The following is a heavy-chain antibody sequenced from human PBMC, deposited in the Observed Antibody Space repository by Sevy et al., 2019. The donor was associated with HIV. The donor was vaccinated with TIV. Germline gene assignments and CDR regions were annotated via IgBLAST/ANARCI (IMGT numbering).Heavy chain of an antibody. Sequence: SETLSLTCSVSGGSISNADYYWSWIRQPPGKGLEWIGYIYYSGRTYYNPSLKSRISISVDTSRNQFSLSLDSVTVADTAVYYCARMKFWNGYFDYWGQGTLVTVSS. D-gene: IGHD3-3*01. V-gene: IGHV4-30-4*01. CDR1: GGSISNADYY. CDR3: ARMKFWNGYFDY. J-gene: IGHJ4*02. CDR2: IYYSGRT.